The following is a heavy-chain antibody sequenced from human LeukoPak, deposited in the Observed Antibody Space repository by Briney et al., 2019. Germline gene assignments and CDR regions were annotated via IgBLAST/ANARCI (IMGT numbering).Heavy chain of an antibody. CDR1: GFTFSSYA. D-gene: IGHD5-18*01. CDR3: AKSSWIQLWSPPNWFDP. V-gene: IGHV3-23*01. Sequence: PGGSLRLSCAASGFTFSSYAMSWVRQGPGKGLEWVSAISGSGGSTYYADSVKGRFTISRDNSKNTLYLQMNSLRAEDTAVYYCAKSSWIQLWSPPNWFDPWGQGTLVTVSS. CDR2: ISGSGGST. J-gene: IGHJ5*02.